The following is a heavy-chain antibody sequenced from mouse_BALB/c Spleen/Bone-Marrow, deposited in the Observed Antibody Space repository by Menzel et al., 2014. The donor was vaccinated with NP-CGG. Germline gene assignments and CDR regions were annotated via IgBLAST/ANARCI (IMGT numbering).Heavy chain of an antibody. CDR1: GYTFTSYT. CDR3: ARKARTGDLFAY. D-gene: IGHD3-2*02. J-gene: IGHJ3*01. V-gene: IGHV1-4*01. CDR2: IVPSSDYT. Sequence: QVQLQQSGADLARPGASVKMSRKASGYTFTSYTMQWIRQRPGQGLEWIGYIVPSSDYTNYNQNFKDKATLTADKFSSTAYMQLNNLTSGDFAVYYCARKARTGDLFAYWGPETMVPV.